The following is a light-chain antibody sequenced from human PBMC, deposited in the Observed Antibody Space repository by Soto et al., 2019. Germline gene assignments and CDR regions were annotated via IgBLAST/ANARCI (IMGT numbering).Light chain of an antibody. CDR2: KAS. J-gene: IGKJ2*01. CDR1: QTISTW. CDR3: QPYNSYPYT. V-gene: IGKV1-5*03. Sequence: DIQMTQSPSTLSASVGDRVTITCRASQTISTWLAWYQQRPGKAPNLLIYKASSLESGVSSRFSGSGSGTEFTLTISNLQPDEFATYDCQPYNSYPYTFGHGTKLEIK.